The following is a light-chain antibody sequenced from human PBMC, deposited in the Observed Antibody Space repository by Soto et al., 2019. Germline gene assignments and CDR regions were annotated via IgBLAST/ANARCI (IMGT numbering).Light chain of an antibody. CDR2: DVT. V-gene: IGLV2-14*01. CDR3: SSYTSSSTLVV. J-gene: IGLJ2*01. CDR1: SSDVGGYNY. Sequence: QSALTQPASVSGSPGQSITISCTGTSSDVGGYNYVSWYQQHPDKVPKLMIYDVTNRPSGVSNRFSGSKSGNTASLTISGLQAEDEADYYCSSYTSSSTLVVFGGGTKVTVL.